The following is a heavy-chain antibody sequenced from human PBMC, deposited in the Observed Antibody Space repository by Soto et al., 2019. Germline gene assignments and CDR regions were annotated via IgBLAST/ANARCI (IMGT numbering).Heavy chain of an antibody. CDR1: GFSLSNARMG. Sequence: SGPTLVNPTETLTLTCTVSGFSLSNARMGVSWIRQPPGKALEWLAHIFSNDEKSYSTSLKSRLTISKDTSKSQVVLTMTNMDPVDTATYYCARNIGLDYDFWSGTIAYGMDVWAKGP. D-gene: IGHD3-3*01. V-gene: IGHV2-26*01. CDR3: ARNIGLDYDFWSGTIAYGMDV. CDR2: IFSNDEK. J-gene: IGHJ6*02.